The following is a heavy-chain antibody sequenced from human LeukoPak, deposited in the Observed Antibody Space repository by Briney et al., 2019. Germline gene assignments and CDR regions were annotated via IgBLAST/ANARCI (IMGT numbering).Heavy chain of an antibody. V-gene: IGHV4-59*01. D-gene: IGHD6-13*01. CDR2: IYYSGST. CDR3: ARDRYSSSWPNYCYYGMDV. J-gene: IGHJ6*02. CDR1: GGSISSYY. Sequence: SETLSLTCTVSGGSISSYYWSWIRQPPGKGLEWIGYIYYSGSTNYNPSLKSRVTISVDTSKNQFSLKLSSVTAADTAVNYCARDRYSSSWPNYCYYGMDVWGQGTTVTVSS.